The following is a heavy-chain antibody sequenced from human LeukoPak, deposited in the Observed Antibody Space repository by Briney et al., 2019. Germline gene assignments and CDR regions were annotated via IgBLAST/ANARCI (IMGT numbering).Heavy chain of an antibody. J-gene: IGHJ3*01. CDR1: GFTFSSYE. CDR2: ISSSGSTI. Sequence: PGGSLRLSCAASGFTFSSYEMNWVRQAPGKGLEWVSYISSSGSTIYYADSVKGRFTISRDNAKNSLYLQMNSLRAEDTAIYYCAVDLYTGGAFAVWGHGTLVTVSS. D-gene: IGHD2-8*02. CDR3: AVDLYTGGAFAV. V-gene: IGHV3-48*03.